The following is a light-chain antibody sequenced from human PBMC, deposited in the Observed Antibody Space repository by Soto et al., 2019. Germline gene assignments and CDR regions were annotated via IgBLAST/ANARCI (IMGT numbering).Light chain of an antibody. J-gene: IGKJ1*01. CDR1: QSLNDW. Sequence: DIQMTQSPSTLSASVGDRVTITCRASQSLNDWLAWYQQKPGKAPKLLIYKASGLESGVPSRFSGSGSGTEFTLTISSLQPDDFATYYCQQFNSYSWTFGQGIKVEIK. CDR2: KAS. CDR3: QQFNSYSWT. V-gene: IGKV1-5*03.